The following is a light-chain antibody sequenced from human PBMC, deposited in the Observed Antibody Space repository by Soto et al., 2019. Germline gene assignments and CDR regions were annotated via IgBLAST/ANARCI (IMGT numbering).Light chain of an antibody. CDR2: DAS. CDR1: QSVSSY. CDR3: RQRSNWPT. V-gene: IGKV3-11*01. Sequence: EIVLTQSPATLSLSPGERATLSCRASQSVSSYLAWYHQKHGQAPRLLIYDASNRATGIPARFSGSWSGTDFTLNLRSVEPEDFAVYYCRQRSNWPTCGPGTKVDI. J-gene: IGKJ3*01.